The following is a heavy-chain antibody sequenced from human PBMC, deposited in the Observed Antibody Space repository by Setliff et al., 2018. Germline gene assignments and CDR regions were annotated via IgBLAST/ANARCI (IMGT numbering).Heavy chain of an antibody. CDR3: AQIRPDYDFWSGYYGAYYYYYMDV. J-gene: IGHJ6*03. CDR2: IYWDDDK. V-gene: IGHV2-5*02. CDR1: GFSLSTSGVG. Sequence: SGPTLVNPTQTLTLTCTFSGFSLSTSGVGVGWIRQPPGKALEWLALIYWDDDKRYSPSLKSRLTISKDTSKNQVVLTMTNMDPVDTATYYCAQIRPDYDFWSGYYGAYYYYYMDVWGKGTTVTVSS. D-gene: IGHD3-3*01.